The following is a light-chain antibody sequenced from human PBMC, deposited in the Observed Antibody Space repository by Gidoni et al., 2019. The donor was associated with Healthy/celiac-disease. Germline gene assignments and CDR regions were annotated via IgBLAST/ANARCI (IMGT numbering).Light chain of an antibody. J-gene: IGLJ2*01. CDR3: SSYTSSFFVV. CDR1: SSEVGGYNY. CDR2: EVS. Sequence: QSALTQPASVSGSPGQSITISCTGTSSEVGGYNYVSWYPQHPGKAPKLMIYEVSNRTSGVSNRFSGSKSGNTASLTISGLQAEDEADYYCSSYTSSFFVVFGGGTKLTVL. V-gene: IGLV2-14*01.